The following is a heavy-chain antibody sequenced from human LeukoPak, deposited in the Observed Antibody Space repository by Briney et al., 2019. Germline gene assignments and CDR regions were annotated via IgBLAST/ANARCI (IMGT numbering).Heavy chain of an antibody. J-gene: IGHJ4*02. V-gene: IGHV1-2*02. CDR3: ARDDSPAMVSGDDY. D-gene: IGHD5-18*01. CDR1: GYTFTGYY. CDR2: INPNSGGT. Sequence: GTSVKVSCKASGYTFTGYYMHWVRQAPGQGLEWMGWINPNSGGTNYAQKFQGRVTMTRDTSISTAYMELSRLRSDDTAVYYCARDDSPAMVSGDDYWGQGTLVTVSS.